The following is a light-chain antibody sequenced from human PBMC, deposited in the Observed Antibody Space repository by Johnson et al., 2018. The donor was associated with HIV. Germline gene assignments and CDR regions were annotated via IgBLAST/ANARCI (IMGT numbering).Light chain of an antibody. Sequence: QSILTQPPSVSAAPGQKVTISCSGSSSNIGNNYVSWYQQLPGTAPKLLIYGNNKRPSGIPDRFSGSKSGTSATLGITGLQTGDEADYYCGTWDNSLSAFYVFGPGTKFTVL. V-gene: IGLV1-51*01. CDR2: GNN. CDR3: GTWDNSLSAFYV. CDR1: SSNIGNNY. J-gene: IGLJ1*01.